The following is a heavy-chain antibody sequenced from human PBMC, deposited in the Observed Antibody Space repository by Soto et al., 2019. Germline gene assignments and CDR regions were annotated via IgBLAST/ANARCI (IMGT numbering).Heavy chain of an antibody. CDR1: GGSITNYY. CDR2: ISYSGST. CDR3: ARGRGLFSQIDY. Sequence: QVQLLESGPGLVKPSETLSLTCTVSGGSITNYYWSWIRQPPGQGLEWIGYISYSGSTNYNPSLKSRVTISVDTSKSQFSLNLNAVTTADTAAYYCARGRGLFSQIDYWGQGTLVTVSS. V-gene: IGHV4-59*01. J-gene: IGHJ4*02. D-gene: IGHD3-9*01.